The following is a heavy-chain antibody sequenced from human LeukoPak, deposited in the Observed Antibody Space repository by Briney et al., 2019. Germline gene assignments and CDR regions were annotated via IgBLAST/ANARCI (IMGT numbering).Heavy chain of an antibody. CDR1: GGSISSSF. D-gene: IGHD3-16*02. V-gene: IGHV4-59*13. CDR2: TYYSGST. CDR3: ARLVGGTYPGLWYFDL. J-gene: IGHJ2*01. Sequence: SETLSLTCTVSGGSISSSFWTWIRQPPGKGLEWIGYTYYSGSTKYNPSLKSRVTMSVYTSKSQFSLKLSSVTAADTAVYYCARLVGGTYPGLWYFDLWGRGTLVTVSS.